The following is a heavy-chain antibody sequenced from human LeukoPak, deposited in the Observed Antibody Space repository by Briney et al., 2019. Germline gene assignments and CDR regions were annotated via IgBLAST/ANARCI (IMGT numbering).Heavy chain of an antibody. CDR1: GFTFSSYA. CDR3: AKALTRAANLGDSSGYYYVRVWAHDAFDI. Sequence: PGGSLRLSCAASGFTFSSYAMSWVRQAPGKGLEWVSAISGSGGSTYYADSVKGRFTISRDNSKNTLYLQMNSLRAEDTAVYYCAKALTRAANLGDSSGYYYVRVWAHDAFDIWGQGTMVTVSS. V-gene: IGHV3-23*01. D-gene: IGHD3-22*01. J-gene: IGHJ3*02. CDR2: ISGSGGST.